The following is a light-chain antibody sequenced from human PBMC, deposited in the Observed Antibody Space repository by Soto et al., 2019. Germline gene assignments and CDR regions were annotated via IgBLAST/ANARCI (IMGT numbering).Light chain of an antibody. CDR2: DAS. Sequence: DIQMTQSPSSLSASVGDRVTITCQASQDISYYLNWYQQKPGKAPKLLIYDASSLESGVPSRFSGGGSGTDFTFTISSLQPEDIATYYCQQYDDLPLTFGQGTRLEIK. V-gene: IGKV1-33*01. CDR1: QDISYY. CDR3: QQYDDLPLT. J-gene: IGKJ5*01.